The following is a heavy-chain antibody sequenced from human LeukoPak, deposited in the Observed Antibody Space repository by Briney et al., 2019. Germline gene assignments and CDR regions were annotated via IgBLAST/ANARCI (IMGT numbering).Heavy chain of an antibody. CDR2: INPNSGGT. CDR1: GYTFTGYY. D-gene: IGHD1-20*01. Sequence: ASVKVSCKASGYTFTGYYMHWVRQAPGQGLEWMGWINPNSGGTNYAQKFQGRVTMTRDTSISTAYMELSRLRSDDTAVYYCARVPAPNWNKGKRGFDYWGQGTLVTVSS. V-gene: IGHV1-2*02. CDR3: ARVPAPNWNKGKRGFDY. J-gene: IGHJ4*02.